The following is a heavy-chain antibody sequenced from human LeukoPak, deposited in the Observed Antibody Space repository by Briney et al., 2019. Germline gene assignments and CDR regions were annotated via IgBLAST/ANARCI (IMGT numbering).Heavy chain of an antibody. CDR1: GFIVSTKY. J-gene: IGHJ4*02. CDR2: IYIGGST. Sequence: GGSLRLSCAASGFIVSTKYMSWVRQAPGKGLEWVSVIYIGGSTYYADSVKGRFTISRDNSKNTLYLQMNSLRAEDTAVYYCARDQVVVVAGGLNNYFDYWGQGTLVTVSS. V-gene: IGHV3-66*01. CDR3: ARDQVVVVAGGLNNYFDY. D-gene: IGHD2-15*01.